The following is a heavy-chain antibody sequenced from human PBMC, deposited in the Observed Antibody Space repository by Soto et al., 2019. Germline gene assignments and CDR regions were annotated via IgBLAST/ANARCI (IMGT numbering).Heavy chain of an antibody. CDR2: ISGSGGRT. CDR1: GFNFSSYA. Sequence: PGRSLRLSCAASGFNFSSYAMRWVSQASGKELELVSDISGSGGRTYYADAVKGRFNISRDNSKNTLYLQMNSLRAEDTAVYYCAKDLSHSDWGQGTLVTVSS. CDR3: AKDLSHSD. D-gene: IGHD3-9*01. V-gene: IGHV3-23*01. J-gene: IGHJ4*02.